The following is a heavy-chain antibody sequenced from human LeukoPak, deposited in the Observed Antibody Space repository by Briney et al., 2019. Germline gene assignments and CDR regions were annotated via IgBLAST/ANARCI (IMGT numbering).Heavy chain of an antibody. Sequence: PSETLSLTCTVSGGSISSYYWSWIRRPPGKGLGWIGYIYYSGSTNYNPSLKSRVTISVDTSKNQFSLKLSSVTAADTAVYYCARDHAVTMVRGVIGGMDVWGQGTTVTVSS. CDR2: IYYSGST. CDR3: ARDHAVTMVRGVIGGMDV. J-gene: IGHJ6*02. V-gene: IGHV4-59*01. CDR1: GGSISSYY. D-gene: IGHD3-10*01.